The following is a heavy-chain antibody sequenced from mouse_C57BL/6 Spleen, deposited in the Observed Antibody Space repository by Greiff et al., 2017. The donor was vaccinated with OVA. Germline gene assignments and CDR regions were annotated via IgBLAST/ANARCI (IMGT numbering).Heavy chain of an antibody. CDR2: IDPENGDT. D-gene: IGHD2-2*01. Sequence: VQLKQSGAELVRPGASVKLSCTASGFNIKDDYMHWVKQRPEQGLEWIGWIDPENGDTEYASKFQGKATITADTSSNTAYLQLSSLTSEDTAVYYCTTRKGIYYGYEDYWGQGTTLTVSS. J-gene: IGHJ2*01. V-gene: IGHV14-4*01. CDR3: TTRKGIYYGYEDY. CDR1: GFNIKDDY.